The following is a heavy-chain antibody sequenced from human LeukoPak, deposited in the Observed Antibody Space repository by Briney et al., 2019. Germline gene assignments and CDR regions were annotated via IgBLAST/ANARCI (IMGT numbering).Heavy chain of an antibody. CDR3: ARDEPAMVAFDY. CDR2: ISPRGDIT. D-gene: IGHD5-18*01. CDR1: GFSFRSHG. V-gene: IGHV3-23*01. J-gene: IGHJ4*02. Sequence: GGTLRLSCAASGFSFRSHGMNWVRQAPGKGLEWVSGISPRGDITYYKDSVRGRFTISRDNFKNTVSLQLNSLRAEDTAVYYCARDEPAMVAFDYWGQGTLVTVSS.